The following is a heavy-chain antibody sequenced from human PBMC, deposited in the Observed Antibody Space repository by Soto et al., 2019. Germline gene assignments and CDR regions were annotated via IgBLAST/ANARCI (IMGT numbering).Heavy chain of an antibody. V-gene: IGHV3-23*01. J-gene: IGHJ4*02. CDR2: INNSGGST. D-gene: IGHD2-15*01. Sequence: GGSLRLSCAASGFTVSSYSMNWVRQAPGKGLEWVSGINNSGGSTYYADSVKGRLTISRDNSKNTLYLQVNSLRAEDTAVYYCAKEAATEEIDYWGQGTLVTVSS. CDR3: AKEAATEEIDY. CDR1: GFTVSSYS.